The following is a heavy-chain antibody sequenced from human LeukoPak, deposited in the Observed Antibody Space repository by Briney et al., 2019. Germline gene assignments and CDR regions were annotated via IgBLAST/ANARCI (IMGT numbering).Heavy chain of an antibody. CDR1: GGSLSIYY. J-gene: IGHJ3*02. CDR2: IYYSGST. D-gene: IGHD6-19*01. Sequence: SETLSLTCTVSGGSLSIYYWSWIRQPPREGVECGGYIYYSGSTKYNPSLKSRVTISVDASKHQFSLKLSSVTAADTAVYYCARAYTSGWYGDNDAFDIWGQGTMVTVSS. CDR3: ARAYTSGWYGDNDAFDI. V-gene: IGHV4-59*01.